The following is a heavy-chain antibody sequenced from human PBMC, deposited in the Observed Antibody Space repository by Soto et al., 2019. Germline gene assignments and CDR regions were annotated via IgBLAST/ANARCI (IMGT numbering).Heavy chain of an antibody. CDR3: ARDREYQLLYYYYYYMDV. Sequence: GGSLRLSCAASGFTFSSYEMNWVRQAPGKGLEWVSYISSSGSTIYYADSVKGRFTISRDNAKNSLYLQMNSLRAEDTAVYYCARDREYQLLYYYYYYMDVWGKGTTVTVSS. D-gene: IGHD2-2*02. J-gene: IGHJ6*03. CDR1: GFTFSSYE. V-gene: IGHV3-48*03. CDR2: ISSSGSTI.